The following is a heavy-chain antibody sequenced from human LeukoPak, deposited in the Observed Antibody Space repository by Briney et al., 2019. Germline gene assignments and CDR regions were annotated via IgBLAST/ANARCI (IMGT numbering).Heavy chain of an antibody. CDR2: INPNSGGT. V-gene: IGHV1-2*02. Sequence: ASVKVSCKASGYTFTGYYMHWVRQAPGQGLEWMGWINPNSGGTNYAQKFQGRVTMTRDTSISTAYMELSRLRSDDTAVYYCARIRVWFGELFYGIFDYWGRGTLVTVSS. CDR1: GYTFTGYY. J-gene: IGHJ4*02. D-gene: IGHD3-10*01. CDR3: ARIRVWFGELFYGIFDY.